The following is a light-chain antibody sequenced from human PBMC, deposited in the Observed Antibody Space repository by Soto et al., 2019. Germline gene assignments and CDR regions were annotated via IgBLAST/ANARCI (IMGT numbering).Light chain of an antibody. Sequence: DIEMTQFPSSLSASVGDRVTITCRASQSISSYLNWYQQKPGKAPKLLIYAASSLQSGVPSRFSGSGSGTDFTLTIISLQPEDFATYHCQQSYSTPLTFGRGTKLEIK. CDR1: QSISSY. CDR3: QQSYSTPLT. V-gene: IGKV1-39*01. J-gene: IGKJ2*01. CDR2: AAS.